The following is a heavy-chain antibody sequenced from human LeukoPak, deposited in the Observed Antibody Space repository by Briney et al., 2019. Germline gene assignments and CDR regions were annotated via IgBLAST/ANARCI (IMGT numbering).Heavy chain of an antibody. CDR3: ARERRGTYCSGGSCYSLAAFDI. CDR1: GFTFSSYA. J-gene: IGHJ3*02. CDR2: ISYDGSNK. D-gene: IGHD2-15*01. Sequence: GGSLRLSCAASGFTFSSYAMHWVRQAPGKGLEWVAVISYDGSNKYYADSVKGRFTISRDNSKNTLYLQMNSLRAEDTAVYYCARERRGTYCSGGSCYSLAAFDIWGQGTMVTVSS. V-gene: IGHV3-30-3*01.